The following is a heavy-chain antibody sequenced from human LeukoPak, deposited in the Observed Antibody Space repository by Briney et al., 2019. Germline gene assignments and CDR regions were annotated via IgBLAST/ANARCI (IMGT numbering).Heavy chain of an antibody. J-gene: IGHJ4*02. CDR2: IYPGDSDT. V-gene: IGHV5-51*01. Sequence: GESLKISCMGSGYSFTNYWIGWVRQMPGKGLEWMGVIYPGDSDTIYSPSFQGHVTISADKSISTAYLQWSSLEASDTAKYYCARHGPGGVVGFDYWGQGTLVTVSS. CDR3: ARHGPGGVVGFDY. D-gene: IGHD3-22*01. CDR1: GYSFTNYW.